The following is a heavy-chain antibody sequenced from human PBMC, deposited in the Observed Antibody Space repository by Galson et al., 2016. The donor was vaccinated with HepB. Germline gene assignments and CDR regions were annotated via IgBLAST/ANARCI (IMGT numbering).Heavy chain of an antibody. V-gene: IGHV3-23*01. CDR1: EFTFSSYA. Sequence: SLRLSCAASEFTFSSYAMAWVRQAPGKGLEWVSGISHSGGTTYYADSVKGRFTVSRDNSKNTLYLQMSSLRAEDTAVDYCAKDLWVRQQLAYYFDYWGQGTLVTVSS. D-gene: IGHD6-13*01. J-gene: IGHJ4*02. CDR2: ISHSGGTT. CDR3: AKDLWVRQQLAYYFDY.